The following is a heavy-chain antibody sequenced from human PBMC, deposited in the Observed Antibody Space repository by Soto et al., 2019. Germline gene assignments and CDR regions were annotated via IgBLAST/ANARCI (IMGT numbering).Heavy chain of an antibody. D-gene: IGHD1-26*01. Sequence: EVQLVESGGGLVQPGRSLRLSCAASGFTFDDYAMHWVRQAPGKGLEWVSGISWNSGSIAYADSVKGRFTISRDNAKNSLYLQMHSLRAEDTALYYCAKDISYSGKYLFDYWGQGTLVTVSS. J-gene: IGHJ4*02. CDR3: AKDISYSGKYLFDY. CDR1: GFTFDDYA. CDR2: ISWNSGSI. V-gene: IGHV3-9*01.